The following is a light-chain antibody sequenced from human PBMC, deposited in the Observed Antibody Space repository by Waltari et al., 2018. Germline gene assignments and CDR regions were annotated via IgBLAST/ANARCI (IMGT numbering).Light chain of an antibody. CDR3: QVWDRSRDHV. V-gene: IGLV3-21*04. CDR1: SPGMRH. Sequence: SYVLTQPPSVSVAPGETATITCGGASPGMRHVHWYQQRAGQAPRLVISYNTVRPSGIPERFSGSTSGTTSTLTISRVEAGDEADYYCQVWDRSRDHVFGAGTKVTVL. CDR2: YNT. J-gene: IGLJ1*01.